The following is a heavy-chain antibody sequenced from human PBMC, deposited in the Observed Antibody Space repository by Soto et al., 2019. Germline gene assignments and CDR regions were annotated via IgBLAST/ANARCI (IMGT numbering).Heavy chain of an antibody. CDR3: ARIGWGGDY. V-gene: IGHV4-61*01. CDR1: GGSVRTGSYH. D-gene: IGHD7-27*01. CDR2: IPNNGSP. J-gene: IGHJ4*02. Sequence: NPSETLSLTCSVSGGSVRTGSYHWSWIRQPPGKGLEWIGFIPNNGSPDYNPSLKSRVVVSIDRSKNQFSLKVNSVTAADTAVYFCARIGWGGDYWGQGTLVTVSS.